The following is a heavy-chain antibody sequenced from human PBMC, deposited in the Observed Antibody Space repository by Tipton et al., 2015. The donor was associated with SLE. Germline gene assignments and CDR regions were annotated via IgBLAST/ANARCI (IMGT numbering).Heavy chain of an antibody. CDR3: TRGSSYCGGDCYTD. Sequence: SLRLSCTASGFTFGDYAMSWVRQAPGKGLEWVGFIRSKAYGGTTEYAASVEGRFTISRDDSKSIAYLQMNSLKTEDTAVYYCTRGSSYCGGDCYTDWGQGTLVTVSS. V-gene: IGHV3-49*04. CDR2: IRSKAYGGTT. D-gene: IGHD2-21*01. J-gene: IGHJ4*02. CDR1: GFTFGDYA.